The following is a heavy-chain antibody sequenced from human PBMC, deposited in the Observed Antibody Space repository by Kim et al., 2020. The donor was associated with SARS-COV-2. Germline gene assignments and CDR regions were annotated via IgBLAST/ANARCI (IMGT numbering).Heavy chain of an antibody. CDR3: AKGGRAMGVLPGIAARPWFDY. D-gene: IGHD6-6*01. J-gene: IGHJ4*02. Sequence: FTISRDNSKNTLYLQMNSLRAEDTAVYYCAKGGRAMGVLPGIAARPWFDYWGQGTLVTVSS. V-gene: IGHV3-23*01.